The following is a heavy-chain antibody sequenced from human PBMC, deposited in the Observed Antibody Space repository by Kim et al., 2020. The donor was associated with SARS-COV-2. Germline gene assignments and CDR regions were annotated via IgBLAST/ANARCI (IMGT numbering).Heavy chain of an antibody. CDR2: FDPEDGET. CDR1: GYTLTELS. Sequence: ASVKVSCKVSGYTLTELSMHWVRQAPGKGLEWMGGFDPEDGETIYAQKFQGRVTMTEDTSTDTAYMELSSLRSEDTAVYYCATASGWYPGLVYWGQGTLVTVSS. J-gene: IGHJ4*02. CDR3: ATASGWYPGLVY. V-gene: IGHV1-24*01. D-gene: IGHD6-19*01.